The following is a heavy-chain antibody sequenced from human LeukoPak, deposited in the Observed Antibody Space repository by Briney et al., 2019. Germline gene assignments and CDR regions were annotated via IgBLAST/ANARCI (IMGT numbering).Heavy chain of an antibody. CDR2: ISGSGGST. V-gene: IGHV3-23*01. CDR3: AKAGNERGYSGYDYYYYYYYMDV. D-gene: IGHD5-12*01. J-gene: IGHJ6*03. Sequence: GGSLRLSCAASGFTFSSYAMSWVRQAPGKGLEWVSAISGSGGSTYYADSGKGRFTISRDNVKNTLYLQMNSLRAEDTAVYYCAKAGNERGYSGYDYYYYYYYMDVWGKGTTVTVSS. CDR1: GFTFSSYA.